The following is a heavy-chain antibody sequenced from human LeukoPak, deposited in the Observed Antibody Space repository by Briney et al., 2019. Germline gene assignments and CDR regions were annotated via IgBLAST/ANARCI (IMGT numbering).Heavy chain of an antibody. CDR3: AKGRTSHDFDY. CDR1: EFTFSSYA. CDR2: ITVSGGTT. Sequence: GGSLRLSCAASEFTFSSYAMQWVRQAPGKGLEWVSGITVSGGTTYYTDSVKGRFTISRDNSKNTLYLQMNSLTSEDSALYYCAKGRTSHDFDYWGQGTLVTVSS. V-gene: IGHV3-23*01. J-gene: IGHJ4*02.